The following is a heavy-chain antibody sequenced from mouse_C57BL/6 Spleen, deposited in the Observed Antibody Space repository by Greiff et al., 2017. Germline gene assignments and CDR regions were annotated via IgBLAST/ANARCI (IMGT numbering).Heavy chain of an antibody. D-gene: IGHD2-2*01. CDR1: GYAFSSSW. CDR3: ARGGYDYFDY. J-gene: IGHJ2*01. Sequence: VKLQESGPELVKPGASVKISCKASGYAFSSSWMNWVKQRPGKGLEWIGRIYPGDGDTNYNGKFKGKATLTADKSSSTAYMQLSSLTSEDSAVYFCARGGYDYFDYWGQGTTLTVSS. V-gene: IGHV1-82*01. CDR2: IYPGDGDT.